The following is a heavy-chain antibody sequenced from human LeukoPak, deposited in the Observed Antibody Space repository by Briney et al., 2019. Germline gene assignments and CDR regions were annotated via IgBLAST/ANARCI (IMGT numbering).Heavy chain of an antibody. J-gene: IGHJ4*02. CDR1: GDNFIELS. CDR3: ATGALQFRFFDSSYFDY. Sequence: ASVKVSCKVSGDNFIELSIHWLRQAPGKGLEWMGGFDLEVGKIIYAQNFQGRVSMTEDTSTDTAYMELTWLSSEDTAVYFCATGALQFRFFDSSYFDYWGQGTLVTVSS. CDR2: FDLEVGKI. D-gene: IGHD3-9*01. V-gene: IGHV1-24*01.